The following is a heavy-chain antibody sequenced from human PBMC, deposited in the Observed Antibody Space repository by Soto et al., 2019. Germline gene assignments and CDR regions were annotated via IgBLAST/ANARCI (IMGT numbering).Heavy chain of an antibody. D-gene: IGHD2-15*01. CDR2: IWYDGSNK. V-gene: IGHV3-33*01. CDR3: AREVAPYCSGGSCCSFGY. Sequence: QVQLVESGGGVVQPGRSLRLSCAASGFTFSSYGMHWVRQAPGKGLEWVAVIWYDGSNKYYADSVKGRFTISRDNSKNTLYLQMNSLRAEDTAVYYCAREVAPYCSGGSCCSFGYWGQGTLVTVSS. J-gene: IGHJ4*02. CDR1: GFTFSSYG.